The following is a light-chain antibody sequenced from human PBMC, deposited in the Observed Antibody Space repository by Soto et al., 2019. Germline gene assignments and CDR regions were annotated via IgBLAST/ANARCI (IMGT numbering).Light chain of an antibody. Sequence: EIVLTQSPGTLSLSQGERATLSCRASQSVSSSYLAWYQQKPGQAPRIPIYGASSRATGIPDRFSGSVSGTDFTLTISRLEPEDFAVYYGQQYGSSPSITFGPLTRLEIK. CDR2: GAS. J-gene: IGKJ5*01. V-gene: IGKV3-20*01. CDR3: QQYGSSPSIT. CDR1: QSVSSSY.